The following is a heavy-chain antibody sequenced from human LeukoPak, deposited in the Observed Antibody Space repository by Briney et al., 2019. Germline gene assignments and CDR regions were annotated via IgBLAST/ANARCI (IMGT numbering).Heavy chain of an antibody. Sequence: ASVTVSCKASGYTFTGYYMHWVRQAPGQGLEWMGWINPNSGGTNYAQKFQGRVTMTRDTSISTAYMELRRLRCDETAEYYCARDAVVVVAATRADAFDIWGQGTMV. CDR3: ARDAVVVVAATRADAFDI. J-gene: IGHJ3*02. CDR1: GYTFTGYY. CDR2: INPNSGGT. D-gene: IGHD2-15*01. V-gene: IGHV1-2*02.